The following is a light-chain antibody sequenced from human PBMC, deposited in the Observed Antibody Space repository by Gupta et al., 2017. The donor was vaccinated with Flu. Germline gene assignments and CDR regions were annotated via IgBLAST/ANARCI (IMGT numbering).Light chain of an antibody. CDR1: TRDVGGFDS. J-gene: IGLJ2*01. CDR3: WYAGGTGTWL. V-gene: IGLV2-11*01. Sequence: QSALTQPRSVSGTPGQSVTMSCTGATRDVGGFDSVSWSPQPPGEAPQPIIYTDSRSSAGVGHRFSASWSGNTAALTISVLQQVEAGDYYSWYAGGTGTWLFGAGTTLTVL. CDR2: TDS.